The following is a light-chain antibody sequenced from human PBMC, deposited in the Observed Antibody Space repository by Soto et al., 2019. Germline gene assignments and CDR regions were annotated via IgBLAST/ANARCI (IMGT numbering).Light chain of an antibody. CDR2: GAS. Sequence: EIVMTQSPATLSLSPGETATLSCRASQSVHSNLAWFQQHPGQAPRLLIYGASSRATGIPVRFSGSGSGTEFTLTISSLQPEDFATYYCQHYNSYSEAFGQGTKVDIK. J-gene: IGKJ1*01. CDR3: QHYNSYSEA. V-gene: IGKV3-15*01. CDR1: QSVHSN.